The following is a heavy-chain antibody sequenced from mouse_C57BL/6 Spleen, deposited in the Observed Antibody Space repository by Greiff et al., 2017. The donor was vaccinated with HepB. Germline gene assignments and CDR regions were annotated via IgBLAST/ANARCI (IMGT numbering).Heavy chain of an antibody. CDR3: ARRATMITTYYFDY. J-gene: IGHJ2*01. Sequence: EVKLMESGGDLVKPGGSLKLSCAASGFTFSSYGMSWVRQTPDKRLEWVATISSGGSYTYYPDSVKGRFTISRDNAKNTLYLQMSSLKSEDTAMYYCARRATMITTYYFDYWGQGTTLTVSS. D-gene: IGHD2-4*01. V-gene: IGHV5-6*02. CDR1: GFTFSSYG. CDR2: ISSGGSYT.